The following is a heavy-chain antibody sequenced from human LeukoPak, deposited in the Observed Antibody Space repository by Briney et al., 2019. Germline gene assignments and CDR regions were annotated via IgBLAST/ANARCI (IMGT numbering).Heavy chain of an antibody. J-gene: IGHJ4*02. CDR1: GGTFGTYS. V-gene: IGHV1-69*04. D-gene: IGHD1-26*01. CDR2: ILPILEKA. CDR3: AREVSGTYCDY. Sequence: ASVKVSCTISGGTFGTYSITWVRQAPGQGLEWMGRILPILEKANNAQKFQGRVTITADKSTSTAYMELSSLRSEDTAVYYCAREVSGTYCDYWGQGSLVTVSS.